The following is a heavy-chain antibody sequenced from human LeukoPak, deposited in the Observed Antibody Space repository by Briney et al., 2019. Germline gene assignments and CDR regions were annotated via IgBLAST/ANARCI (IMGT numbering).Heavy chain of an antibody. Sequence: ASVKVSCKASGYTFTSYAMHWVRQAPGQGLEWMGRINPNSGGTNYAQKFQGRVTMTRDTSISTAYMELSRLRSDDTAVYYCARIDCSGGPCDYWGQGTLVTVSS. J-gene: IGHJ4*02. CDR1: GYTFTSYA. CDR2: INPNSGGT. CDR3: ARIDCSGGPCDY. V-gene: IGHV1-2*06. D-gene: IGHD2-15*01.